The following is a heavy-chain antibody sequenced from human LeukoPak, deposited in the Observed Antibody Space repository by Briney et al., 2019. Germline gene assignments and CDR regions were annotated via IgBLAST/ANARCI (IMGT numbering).Heavy chain of an antibody. CDR1: GGTFSSYA. CDR2: IIPILGIA. Sequence: SVKVSCKAFGGTFSSYAISWVRQAPGQGLEWMGRIIPILGIANYAQKFQGRVTITADKSTSTAYMELSSLRSEDTAVYYCARDIRGSSPDYYYYYGMDVWGQGTTVTVSS. CDR3: ARDIRGSSPDYYYYYGMDV. D-gene: IGHD6-6*01. J-gene: IGHJ6*02. V-gene: IGHV1-69*04.